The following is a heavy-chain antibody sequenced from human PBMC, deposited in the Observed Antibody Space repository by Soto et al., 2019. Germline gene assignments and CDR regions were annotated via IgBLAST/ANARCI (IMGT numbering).Heavy chain of an antibody. CDR2: LSHDGTIA. J-gene: IGHJ5*01. CDR1: GFTFNNYG. V-gene: IGHV3-30*03. D-gene: IGHD6-19*01. Sequence: QVQLVESGGGVVQPGRSLTLSCAASGFTFNNYGMHWVRQAPGKGLEWVAMLSHDGTIAYYGDSVRGRFTVSRDESKNTHYLQMNSLRPEDTAVYYCARDWGSSGWFNWFESWGQGTLVTVSS. CDR3: ARDWGSSGWFNWFES.